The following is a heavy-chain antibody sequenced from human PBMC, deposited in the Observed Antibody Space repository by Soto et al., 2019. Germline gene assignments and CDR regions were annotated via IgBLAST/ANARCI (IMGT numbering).Heavy chain of an antibody. Sequence: QITWKESGPTLVEPTEALALTCSFSGFSLTKSPVGVGWFRQPPGKALEWLAVIYWDGDKRYNPSLKTRITMTKDTSRNQVALTMTDMEPKDTATYFCAHRLGGSSWNDGFFDFWGQGFPVTVS. CDR1: GFSLTKSPVG. CDR3: AHRLGGSSWNDGFFDF. J-gene: IGHJ4*02. D-gene: IGHD1-1*01. V-gene: IGHV2-5*02. CDR2: IYWDGDK.